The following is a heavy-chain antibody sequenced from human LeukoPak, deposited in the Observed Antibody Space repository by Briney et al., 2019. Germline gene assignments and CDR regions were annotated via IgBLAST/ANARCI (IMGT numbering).Heavy chain of an antibody. CDR1: GFHFSSYV. CDR3: ARDQGIFDY. Sequence: GGSLRVSRSAAGFHFSSYVLNWVRQAPGKGLEWVSYISSSSKTIYYADSVKGRFTISRDNAKNSLYLQMNSLRDEDSAVYYCARDQGIFDYWGQGTLVTVSS. V-gene: IGHV3-48*02. J-gene: IGHJ4*02. CDR2: ISSSSKTI.